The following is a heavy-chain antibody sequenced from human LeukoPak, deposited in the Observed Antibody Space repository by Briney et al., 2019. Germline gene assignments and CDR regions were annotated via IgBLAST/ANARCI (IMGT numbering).Heavy chain of an antibody. Sequence: PSETLSLTCAVYGGSFSGYYWSWVRQAPGKGLEWVSAISGSGGSTYYADSVKGRFTISRDNSKNTLYLQMNSLRAEDTAVYYCAKDLGITIFGVVQDAFDIWGQGTMVTVSS. CDR3: AKDLGITIFGVVQDAFDI. V-gene: IGHV3-23*01. CDR2: ISGSGGST. J-gene: IGHJ3*02. CDR1: GGSFSGYY. D-gene: IGHD3-3*01.